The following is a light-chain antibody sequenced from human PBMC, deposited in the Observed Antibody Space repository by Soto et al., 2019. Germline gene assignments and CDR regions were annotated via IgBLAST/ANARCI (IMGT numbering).Light chain of an antibody. Sequence: DIQMTHATSTLSASVVDRVTITCRASQSISNWLARYQQKPGTAPKLLIYHASTLESGVPSRFSGSGSGTEFTLTISSLQPEDFATYFCLSGHSRPFGGGTKVDIK. CDR1: QSISNW. V-gene: IGKV1-5*01. CDR3: LSGHSRP. CDR2: HAS. J-gene: IGKJ4*01.